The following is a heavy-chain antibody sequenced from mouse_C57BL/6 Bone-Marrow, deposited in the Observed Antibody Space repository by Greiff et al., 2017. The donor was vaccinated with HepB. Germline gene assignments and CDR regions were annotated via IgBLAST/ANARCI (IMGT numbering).Heavy chain of an antibody. J-gene: IGHJ2*01. Sequence: QVQLQQSGAELVRPGASVTLSCKASGYTFTDYEMHWVKQTPVHGLEWIGAIDPETGGTAYNQKFKGKVILTADKSSSTAYMELRSLTSEDSAVYYCRYYDGVDYWGQGTTLTVSS. CDR1: GYTFTDYE. CDR2: IDPETGGT. D-gene: IGHD1-1*01. V-gene: IGHV1-15*01. CDR3: RYYDGVDY.